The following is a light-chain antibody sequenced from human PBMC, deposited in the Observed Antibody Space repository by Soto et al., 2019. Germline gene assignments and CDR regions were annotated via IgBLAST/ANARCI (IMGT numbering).Light chain of an antibody. CDR1: SSNIGSNY. CDR3: AAWDNSLNGRV. V-gene: IGLV1-47*02. J-gene: IGLJ3*02. CDR2: SDN. Sequence: QPVLTQPPSASGTPGQRVTISCSGSSSNIGSNYVYWYQQLPGMAPKLLIYSDNRRPSGVPDRLSGSKSGTSASLAISGLRSEDEADYYCAAWDNSLNGRVFGGGTKLTVL.